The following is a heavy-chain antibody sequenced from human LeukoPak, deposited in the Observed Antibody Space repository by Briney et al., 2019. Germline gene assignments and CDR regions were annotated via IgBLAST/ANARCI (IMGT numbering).Heavy chain of an antibody. J-gene: IGHJ4*02. V-gene: IGHV3-53*01. D-gene: IGHD6-13*01. CDR2: IYTGGST. Sequence: GGSLRLSCAASGFTVSNNYMNWVRQAPGKGLEWVSVIYTGGSTYYADSVKGRFTISRDNSKNTLYLQMNSLRAEDTAVYYCARGGTGAAGTKPGDYWGQGTLVTVSS. CDR3: ARGGTGAAGTKPGDY. CDR1: GFTVSNNY.